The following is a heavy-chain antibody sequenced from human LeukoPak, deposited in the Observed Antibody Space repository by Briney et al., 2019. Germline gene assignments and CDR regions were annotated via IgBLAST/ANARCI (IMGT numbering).Heavy chain of an antibody. Sequence: GGSLRLSCAASGFTFSSYAMSWVRQAPGKGLEWVSVIYSCGSTYYADSVKGRFTISRDNSKNTLYLQMNSLRAEDTAVYYCARVSYKAIFGVVVPKATRYYFDYWGQGTLVTVSS. D-gene: IGHD3-3*01. J-gene: IGHJ4*02. CDR1: GFTFSSYA. V-gene: IGHV3-66*01. CDR3: ARVSYKAIFGVVVPKATRYYFDY. CDR2: IYSCGST.